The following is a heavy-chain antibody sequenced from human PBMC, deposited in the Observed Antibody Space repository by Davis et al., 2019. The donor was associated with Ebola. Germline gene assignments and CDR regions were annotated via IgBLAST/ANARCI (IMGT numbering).Heavy chain of an antibody. Sequence: AASVKVSCKASGYTFTSYGITWVRQAPGQGLEWMGWISAYNENTNYAQKFQGRVTMTTDTSTSTAYMELRSLRSDDTAVYYRARDMGMVHEANWFDPWGQGTLVTVSS. J-gene: IGHJ5*02. CDR2: ISAYNENT. V-gene: IGHV1-18*01. CDR3: ARDMGMVHEANWFDP. D-gene: IGHD3-10*01. CDR1: GYTFTSYG.